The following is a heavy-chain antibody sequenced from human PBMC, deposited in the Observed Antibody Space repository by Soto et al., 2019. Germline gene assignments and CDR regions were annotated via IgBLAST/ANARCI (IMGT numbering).Heavy chain of an antibody. CDR3: ARSGSSGYYYYYYGMDV. CDR1: GFTFSTYA. Sequence: QEHLVESGGGVVQPGRSLRLSCAASGFTFSTYAMHWVRQAPGKGLEWVAVISYDGSNEYYADSVKGRFTISRDNSKNTLDLQMNSLRAEDTAVYYCARSGSSGYYYYYYGMDVWGQGATVTVSS. V-gene: IGHV3-30-3*01. CDR2: ISYDGSNE. J-gene: IGHJ6*02. D-gene: IGHD3-22*01.